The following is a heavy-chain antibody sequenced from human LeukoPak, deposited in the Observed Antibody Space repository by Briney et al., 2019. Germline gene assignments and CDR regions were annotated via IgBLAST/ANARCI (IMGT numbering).Heavy chain of an antibody. J-gene: IGHJ6*02. V-gene: IGHV1-2*02. CDR1: GYTFTGYY. CDR2: INPNSGGT. Sequence: ASVKVSCKASGYTFTGYYMHWVRQAPGQGLEWMGWINPNSGGTNYAQKFQGRVTMTRDTSISTAYMELSRLRSDDTAVYYCAALWFGESPSRGGMDVWGQGTTVTVSS. D-gene: IGHD3-10*01. CDR3: AALWFGESPSRGGMDV.